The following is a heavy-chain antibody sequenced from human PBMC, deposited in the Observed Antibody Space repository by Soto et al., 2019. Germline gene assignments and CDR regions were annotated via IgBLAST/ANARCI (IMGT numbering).Heavy chain of an antibody. Sequence: GSLRLSCAASGFTFSSYSMNWVRQAPGKGLEWVSSISSSSYIYYADSVKGRFTISRDNAKNSLYLQMNSLRAEDTAVYYCARDRNRIAAAAVPYYYYYYGMDVWGQGTTVTVSS. J-gene: IGHJ6*02. D-gene: IGHD6-13*01. CDR2: ISSSSYI. CDR1: GFTFSSYS. CDR3: ARDRNRIAAAAVPYYYYYYGMDV. V-gene: IGHV3-21*01.